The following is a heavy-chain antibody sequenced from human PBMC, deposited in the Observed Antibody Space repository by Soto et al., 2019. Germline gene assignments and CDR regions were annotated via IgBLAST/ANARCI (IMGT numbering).Heavy chain of an antibody. J-gene: IGHJ6*02. CDR3: ARPGGWYDARTYYYYGMEV. CDR2: IYYSGST. Sequence: PSETLSLTCTVSGGSISSSSYYWGWIRQPPGKGLEWIGSIYYSGSTYYNPSLKSRVTISVDTSKNQFSLKLSSVTAADTAVYYCARPGGWYDARTYYYYGMEVWGQGTTVTVSS. V-gene: IGHV4-39*01. CDR1: GGSISSSSYY. D-gene: IGHD6-19*01.